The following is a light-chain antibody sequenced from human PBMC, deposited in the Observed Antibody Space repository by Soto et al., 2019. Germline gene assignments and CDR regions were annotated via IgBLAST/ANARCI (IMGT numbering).Light chain of an antibody. CDR2: AAS. J-gene: IGKJ4*01. CDR1: QGISSY. Sequence: IQLTQSPSSLSASVGDRVTITCRASQGISSYLGWYQQKPGKAPNLLIYAASTLQSGVPSRFSGSGFGTDFTLTISSLQAEDFASYYCQQLRSYPSTFGGGTKVDIK. CDR3: QQLRSYPST. V-gene: IGKV1-9*01.